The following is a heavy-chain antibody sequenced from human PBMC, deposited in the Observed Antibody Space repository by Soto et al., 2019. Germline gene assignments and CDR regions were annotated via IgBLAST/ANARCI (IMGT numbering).Heavy chain of an antibody. CDR1: GGSISSYY. D-gene: IGHD3-22*01. CDR2: IYYSGST. Sequence: SETLSLTYTASGGSISSYYGSWIRQPPGKGLEWIGYIYYSGSTNYNSSLKSRVTISVDTSKNQLSLKLSSVTAADTAVYYCARATYYYDSSGYYGYYFDYWGQGTLVTVSS. V-gene: IGHV4-59*01. CDR3: ARATYYYDSSGYYGYYFDY. J-gene: IGHJ4*02.